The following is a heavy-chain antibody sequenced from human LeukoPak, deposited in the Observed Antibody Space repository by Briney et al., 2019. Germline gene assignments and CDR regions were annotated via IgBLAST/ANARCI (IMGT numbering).Heavy chain of an antibody. CDR2: IYYSGST. CDR3: TRASGSDWFDS. Sequence: PSETLSLTCTVSGGSISSSSYYWGWIRQPPGKGLEWIGSIYYSGSTYYNPSLKSRVTISVDTSKNQFSLKLNSVTPEDTAVYYCTRASGSDWFDSWGQGTLVTVSS. V-gene: IGHV4-39*07. CDR1: GGSISSSSYY. J-gene: IGHJ5*01. D-gene: IGHD6-19*01.